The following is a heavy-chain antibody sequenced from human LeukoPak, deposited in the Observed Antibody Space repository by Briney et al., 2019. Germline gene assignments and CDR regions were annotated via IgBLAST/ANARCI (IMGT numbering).Heavy chain of an antibody. V-gene: IGHV1-3*01. CDR1: GYTFTSYA. Sequence: ASVKVSCKASGYTFTSYAMHWVRQAPGQRLEWMGWINAGNGNTKYSQKFQGRVTITRDTSASTAYMELSSLRSEDTAVYYCARVVVPAAELDYWGQGTLVTVSP. J-gene: IGHJ4*02. CDR2: INAGNGNT. D-gene: IGHD2-2*01. CDR3: ARVVVPAAELDY.